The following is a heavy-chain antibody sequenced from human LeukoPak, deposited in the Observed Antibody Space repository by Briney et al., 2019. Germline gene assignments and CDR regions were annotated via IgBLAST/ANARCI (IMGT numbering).Heavy chain of an antibody. V-gene: IGHV4-34*01. Sequence: SETLSLTCTVSGGSISGYYWSWIRQPPGKGLEWIGEINHSGSTNYNPSLKSRVTISVDTSKNQFSLKLSSVTAADTAVYYCARGVRFLTSAPDPEGLDYWGQGTLVTVSS. CDR3: ARGVRFLTSAPDPEGLDY. J-gene: IGHJ4*02. CDR2: INHSGST. D-gene: IGHD3-3*01. CDR1: GGSISGYY.